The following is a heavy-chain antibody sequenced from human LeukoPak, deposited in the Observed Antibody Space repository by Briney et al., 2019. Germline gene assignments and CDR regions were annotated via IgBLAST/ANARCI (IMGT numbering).Heavy chain of an antibody. D-gene: IGHD6-19*01. CDR2: FDPEEGET. CDR1: GDSLTELS. J-gene: IGHJ4*02. Sequence: GASVTVSCKVSGDSLTELSIHWVRQAPGKGLEWTGGFDPEEGETIFAQDFQGRVTLTEDTSTDTAYMELNSLRSDDTAVYYCATMGSETTSGWSAFDYWGRGTLVTVSS. V-gene: IGHV1-24*01. CDR3: ATMGSETTSGWSAFDY.